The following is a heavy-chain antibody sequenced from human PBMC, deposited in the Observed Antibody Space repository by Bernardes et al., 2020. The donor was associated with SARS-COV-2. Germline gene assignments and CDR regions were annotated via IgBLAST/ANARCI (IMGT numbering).Heavy chain of an antibody. J-gene: IGHJ6*02. Sequence: SEPLSLTCTVSGGSIGTYYWSWIRQPPGKGLEWIGYIYDSGSTNYNPSLKSRVTISVDTSKNQFSLNLSSVTAADTAMYYCARGIVIVPAAIHYYYYGMDVWGQGTTVTVSS. CDR1: GGSIGTYY. CDR3: ARGIVIVPAAIHYYYYGMDV. V-gene: IGHV4-59*08. CDR2: IYDSGST. D-gene: IGHD2-2*02.